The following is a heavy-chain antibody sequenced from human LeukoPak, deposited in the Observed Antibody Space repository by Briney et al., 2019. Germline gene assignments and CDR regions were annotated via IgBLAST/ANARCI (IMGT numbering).Heavy chain of an antibody. D-gene: IGHD2-2*01. CDR3: ARYDLGYCSSTSCYPWFDP. Sequence: SETLSLTCTVSGGSISSYYWSWIRQPPGKGLEWIGYIYYSGSTNYNPSLKSRVTISVDTSKNQFSLKLSSVTAADTAVYYCARYDLGYCSSTSCYPWFDPWSQGTLVTVSS. CDR2: IYYSGST. J-gene: IGHJ5*02. V-gene: IGHV4-59*01. CDR1: GGSISSYY.